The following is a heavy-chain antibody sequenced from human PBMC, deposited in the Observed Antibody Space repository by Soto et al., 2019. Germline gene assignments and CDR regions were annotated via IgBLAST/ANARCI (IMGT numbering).Heavy chain of an antibody. CDR2: IYYSGTT. V-gene: IGHV4-39*01. J-gene: IGHJ4*02. CDR1: GGSISSSSYY. CDR3: ASGYSTSWYYFDY. D-gene: IGHD6-13*01. Sequence: QLQLQESGPGLVKPSETLSLTCTVSGGSISSSSYYWGWIRQPPGKGLEWIGSIYYSGTTYYNPSLKGRVTISVDTSKNQFSLNLSSLTAADTAVYYCASGYSTSWYYFDYWGQGTLVTVSS.